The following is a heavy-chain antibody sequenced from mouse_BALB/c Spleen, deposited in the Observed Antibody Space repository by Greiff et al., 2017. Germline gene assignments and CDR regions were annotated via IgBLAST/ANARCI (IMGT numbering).Heavy chain of an antibody. V-gene: IGHV5-15*02. J-gene: IGHJ4*01. CDR1: GFTFSDYG. CDR3: ARTPPYYYGYAMDY. CDR2: ISNLAYSI. D-gene: IGHD1-1*01. Sequence: EVMLVESGGGLVKPGGSRKLSCAASGFTFSDYGMAWVRQAPGKGPEWVAFISNLAYSIYYADTVTGRFTISRENAKNTLYLEMSSLRSEDTAMYYCARTPPYYYGYAMDYWGQGTSVTVSS.